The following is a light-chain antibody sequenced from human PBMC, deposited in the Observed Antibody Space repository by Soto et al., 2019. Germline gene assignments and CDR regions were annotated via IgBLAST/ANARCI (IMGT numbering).Light chain of an antibody. CDR1: QSISSY. V-gene: IGKV3-11*01. Sequence: EIVLTQSPATLSLSPGERATLSCRASQSISSYLTWYQHKFGQAPRLLIYDAAEGATRIPARFSGSGSGTDFTFTIIILNPEDFAVYECQQRSNWPRTVVKGTKVEIK. CDR2: DAA. CDR3: QQRSNWPRT. J-gene: IGKJ1*01.